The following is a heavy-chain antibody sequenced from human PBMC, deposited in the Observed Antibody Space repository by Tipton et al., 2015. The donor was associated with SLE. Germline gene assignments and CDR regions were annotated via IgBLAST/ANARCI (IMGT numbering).Heavy chain of an antibody. V-gene: IGHV3-30*04. D-gene: IGHD5-12*01. Sequence: SLRLSCAASGFTFSSYAMRWVRQAPGKGLEWVAVISYDGSNKYYADSVKGRFTISRDNSKNTLYLQMNSLRAEDTAVYYCARALRGGYSGYDAFDIWGQGTMVTVSS. J-gene: IGHJ3*02. CDR1: GFTFSSYA. CDR3: ARALRGGYSGYDAFDI. CDR2: ISYDGSNK.